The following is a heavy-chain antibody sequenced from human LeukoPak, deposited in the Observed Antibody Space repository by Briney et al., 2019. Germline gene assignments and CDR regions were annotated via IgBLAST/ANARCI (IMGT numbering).Heavy chain of an antibody. CDR2: IYTSGST. CDR1: GGTFSSYY. J-gene: IGHJ4*02. V-gene: IGHV4-4*07. Sequence: SETLSLTCTVSGGTFSSYYWSWIRQPAGKGLEWIGRIYTSGSTNYNSSLKSRVTMSVDTSKNQVSLKLSSVTAADTAVYYCATGDGYNSFDYWGQGTLVTVSS. CDR3: ATGDGYNSFDY. D-gene: IGHD5-24*01.